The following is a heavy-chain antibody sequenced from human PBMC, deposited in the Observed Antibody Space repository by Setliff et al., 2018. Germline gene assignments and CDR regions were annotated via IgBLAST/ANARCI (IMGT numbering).Heavy chain of an antibody. CDR2: IYYSGST. CDR1: GGSISSGDYY. J-gene: IGHJ3*02. D-gene: IGHD3-10*01. CDR3: ARPYGSGSYYNLDDAFDI. Sequence: SETLSLTCTVSGGSISSGDYYWSWIRQPPGKGLEWIGYIYYSGSTYYNPSLKSRVTISVDTSKNQFSLKLSSVTAAGTAVYYCARPYGSGSYYNLDDAFDIWGQGTMVTVSS. V-gene: IGHV4-30-4*08.